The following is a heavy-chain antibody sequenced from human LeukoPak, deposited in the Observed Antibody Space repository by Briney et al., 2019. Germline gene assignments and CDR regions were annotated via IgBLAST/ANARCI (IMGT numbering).Heavy chain of an antibody. Sequence: GGPLRLSCAASGFTFSSYAMHWVRQAPGKGLEWVAVISYDGSNKYYADSVKGRFTISRDNSKNTLYLQMNSLRAEDTAVYYCARVYGYSYGYGHPGSASPGAFDYWGQGTLVTVSS. CDR3: ARVYGYSYGYGHPGSASPGAFDY. V-gene: IGHV3-30*04. CDR1: GFTFSSYA. CDR2: ISYDGSNK. J-gene: IGHJ4*02. D-gene: IGHD5-18*01.